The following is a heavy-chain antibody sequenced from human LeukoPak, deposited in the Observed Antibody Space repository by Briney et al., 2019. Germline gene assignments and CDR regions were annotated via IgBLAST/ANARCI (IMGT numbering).Heavy chain of an antibody. CDR1: GGFISSSSYY. J-gene: IGHJ4*02. D-gene: IGHD3-22*01. CDR2: IYYSGST. V-gene: IGHV4-39*07. CDR3: ARGGSSGYYSSQDY. Sequence: SETLSLTCTVSGGFISSSSYYWGWIRQPPGKGLEWIGNIYYSGSTYYNPSPKSRVTISVDTSKNQFSLKLSSVTAADTAVYYCARGGSSGYYSSQDYWGQGTLVTVSS.